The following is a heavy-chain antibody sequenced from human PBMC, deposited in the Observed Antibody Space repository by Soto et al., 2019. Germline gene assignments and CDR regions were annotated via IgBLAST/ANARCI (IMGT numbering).Heavy chain of an antibody. J-gene: IGHJ4*02. Sequence: GESLKISCAASGFTFSSYAMSWVRQAPGKGLEWVSAISGSGGSTYYADSVKGRFTISRDNSKNTLYLQMNSLRAEDTAVYYCATDSSSWIYFDYWGQGTLVTVSS. D-gene: IGHD6-13*01. CDR3: ATDSSSWIYFDY. V-gene: IGHV3-23*01. CDR1: GFTFSSYA. CDR2: ISGSGGST.